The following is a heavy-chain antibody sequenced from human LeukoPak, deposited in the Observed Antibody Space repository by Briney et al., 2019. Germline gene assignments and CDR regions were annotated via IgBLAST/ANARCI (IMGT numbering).Heavy chain of an antibody. J-gene: IGHJ5*02. Sequence: GGSHRLSCAGSGFTFTDAWMSWVRQAPGKGLEWVGRIKSKTDGGTTDYAAPVKGRFTISRDDSKNTLYLQMNSLKTEDTAVYYCTTEPYGSSWSEGGWFDPWGQGTLVTVSS. CDR1: GFTFTDAW. D-gene: IGHD6-13*01. V-gene: IGHV3-15*01. CDR2: IKSKTDGGTT. CDR3: TTEPYGSSWSEGGWFDP.